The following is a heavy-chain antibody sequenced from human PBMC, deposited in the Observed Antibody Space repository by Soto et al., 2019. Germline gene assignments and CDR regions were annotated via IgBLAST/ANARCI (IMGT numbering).Heavy chain of an antibody. V-gene: IGHV4-59*01. CDR1: GGSISSYY. Sequence: SETLSLTCTVSGGSISSYYWSWIRQPPGKGLEWIGYIYYSGSTNYNPSLKSRVTISVDTSKNQFSLKLSSVTAADTAVYYCARAPRGNYGYPSYFDFWGQGTLVTVSS. D-gene: IGHD3-10*01. CDR2: IYYSGST. J-gene: IGHJ4*02. CDR3: ARAPRGNYGYPSYFDF.